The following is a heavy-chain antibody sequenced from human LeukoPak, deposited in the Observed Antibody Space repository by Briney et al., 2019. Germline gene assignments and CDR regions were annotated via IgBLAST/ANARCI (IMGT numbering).Heavy chain of an antibody. CDR1: GGSISSYY. V-gene: IGHV4-59*01. D-gene: IGHD3-22*01. CDR2: IYYSGST. CDR3: ARDAGGSSAYYHY. J-gene: IGHJ4*02. Sequence: SETLSLTCTVSGGSISSYYWSWIRQPPGKGLEWIGYIYYSGSTNYNPSLKSRVTISIDTSKNQFSLKLSSVTAADTAVYYCARDAGGSSAYYHYWGQGTLVTVSS.